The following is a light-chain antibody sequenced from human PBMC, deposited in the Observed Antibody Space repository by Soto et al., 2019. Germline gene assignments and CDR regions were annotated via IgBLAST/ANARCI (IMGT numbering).Light chain of an antibody. CDR3: QSYDSSLTVI. CDR1: SSNIGAGYD. CDR2: GNT. Sequence: QSVLTQPPSVSGAPGQRVTISCTGSSSNIGAGYDVHWYQQFPGTTPKFLIYGNTNRPSGVPDRFSASKSGPSASMDITGLQVEENAEYFCQSYDSSLTVIFGGGTQLTVL. J-gene: IGLJ2*01. V-gene: IGLV1-40*01.